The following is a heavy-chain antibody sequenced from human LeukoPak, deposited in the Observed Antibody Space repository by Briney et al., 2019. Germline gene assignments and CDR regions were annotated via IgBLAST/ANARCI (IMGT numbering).Heavy chain of an antibody. D-gene: IGHD2-2*01. CDR1: EFTFSSYS. J-gene: IGHJ4*02. CDR2: IKSKTDGGTT. CDR3: TTAASLHIVVVPAATDY. V-gene: IGHV3-15*01. Sequence: SGGSLRLSCAASEFTFSSYSMNWVRQAPGKGLEWVGRIKSKTDGGTTDYAAPVKGRFTISRDDSKNTLYLQMNSLKTEDTAVYYCTTAASLHIVVVPAATDYWGQGTLVTVSS.